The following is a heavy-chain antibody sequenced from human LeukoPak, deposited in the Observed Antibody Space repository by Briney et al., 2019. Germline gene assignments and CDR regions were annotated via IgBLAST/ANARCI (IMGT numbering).Heavy chain of an antibody. D-gene: IGHD3-16*01. Sequence: PSQTLSLTCTVSGGSISSGSYYWSWIRQPAGKGLEWIGRIYTSGSTNYNPSLKSRVTISVDTSKNQFSLKLSSVTAADTAVYYCARALRGTFDYWGQGTLVTVSS. CDR3: ARALRGTFDY. J-gene: IGHJ4*02. V-gene: IGHV4-61*02. CDR1: GGSISSGSYY. CDR2: IYTSGST.